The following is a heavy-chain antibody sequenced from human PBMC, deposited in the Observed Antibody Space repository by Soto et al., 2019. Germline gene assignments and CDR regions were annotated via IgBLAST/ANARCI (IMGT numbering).Heavy chain of an antibody. J-gene: IGHJ4*02. D-gene: IGHD6-19*01. Sequence: SETLSLTCTVSGGSISSYYWSWIRQPPGKGLEWIGYIYYSGSTNYNPSLKSRVTISVDTSKNQFSLKLSSVTAADTAVYYCARSVSIAVAGTFVYWGQGTLVTVSS. V-gene: IGHV4-59*01. CDR2: IYYSGST. CDR1: GGSISSYY. CDR3: ARSVSIAVAGTFVY.